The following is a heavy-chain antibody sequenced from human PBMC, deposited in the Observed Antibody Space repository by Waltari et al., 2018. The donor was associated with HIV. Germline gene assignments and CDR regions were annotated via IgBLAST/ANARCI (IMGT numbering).Heavy chain of an antibody. CDR2: IRSKAYGGTT. J-gene: IGHJ5*02. V-gene: IGHV3-49*03. Sequence: ELQLVESGGGLVQPGRSLRLSCTASGFTFGDHTLSWFRQAPGKGREWVGFIRSKAYGGTTEYAASVKGRFTISRDDSKSIAYRQMNSLKTEDTAVYYCTLTHYGSGVRSWGQGTLVTVSS. D-gene: IGHD3-10*01. CDR1: GFTFGDHT. CDR3: TLTHYGSGVRS.